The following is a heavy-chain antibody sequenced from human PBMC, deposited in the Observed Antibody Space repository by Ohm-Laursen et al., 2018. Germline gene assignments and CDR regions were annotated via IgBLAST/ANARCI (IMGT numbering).Heavy chain of an antibody. D-gene: IGHD3-22*01. Sequence: ASVKVSCKASGYTFTGYYMHWVRQAPGQGLEWMGWINPNSGGTNYAQKFQGRVTMTRDTSISTAYMELSRLRSEDTAVYYCARVDGYYDSSGYHYWGQGTLVTVSS. V-gene: IGHV1-2*02. CDR2: INPNSGGT. CDR1: GYTFTGYY. J-gene: IGHJ4*02. CDR3: ARVDGYYDSSGYHY.